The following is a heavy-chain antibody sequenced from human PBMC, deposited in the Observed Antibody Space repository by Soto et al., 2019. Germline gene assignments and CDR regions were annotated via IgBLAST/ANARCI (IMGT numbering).Heavy chain of an antibody. CDR2: IWYDGSNK. CDR3: ASSIN. J-gene: IGHJ4*02. V-gene: IGHV3-33*01. Sequence: VVSLRLCCAASGGPFSGYGMHWVRQAPGKGLDWVAVIWYDGSNKDYADPVKGRFTISRDNSKNTLYLHMNSLRADDTAVYYCASSINWGQGTLVTVSS. CDR1: GGPFSGYG.